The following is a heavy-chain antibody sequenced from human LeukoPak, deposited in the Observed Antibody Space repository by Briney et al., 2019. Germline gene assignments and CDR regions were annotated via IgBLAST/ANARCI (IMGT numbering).Heavy chain of an antibody. J-gene: IGHJ5*02. CDR1: GFTFSSYA. CDR3: AKAYYDFRSGYYVPGWFDP. D-gene: IGHD3-3*01. V-gene: IGHV3-23*01. Sequence: PGGSLRLSCAASGFTFSSYAMSWVRQAPGKGLEWVSAISGSGGSAYYADSVKGRFTISRDNSKNTLYLQMNSLRAEDTAVYYCAKAYYDFRSGYYVPGWFDPWGQGTLVTVSS. CDR2: ISGSGGSA.